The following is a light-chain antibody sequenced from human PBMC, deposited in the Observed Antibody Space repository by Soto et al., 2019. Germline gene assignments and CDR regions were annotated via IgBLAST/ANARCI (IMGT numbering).Light chain of an antibody. Sequence: QSALTQPASVSGSPGQSITISCTGTSGDVGYYDSVSWYQRHPDKAPKLIIYDVYSRPSGVSNRFSGSKSGNTASLTISGLQAEDEADYYCSSRPNPDTHVLFGGGTKLTVL. CDR2: DVY. V-gene: IGLV2-14*01. J-gene: IGLJ2*01. CDR1: SGDVGYYDS. CDR3: SSRPNPDTHVL.